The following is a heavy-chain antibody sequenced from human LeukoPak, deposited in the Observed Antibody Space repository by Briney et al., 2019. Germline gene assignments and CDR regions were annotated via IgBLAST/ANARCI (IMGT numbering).Heavy chain of an antibody. CDR2: IIPIFGTA. J-gene: IGHJ4*02. D-gene: IGHD6-19*01. CDR3: ARVIAVAGRGPYYFDY. Sequence: SVKVSCKASGGTFSSYAISWVRQAPGQGLEWMGGIIPIFGTANYAQKFQGRVTMTRDTSTSTVYMELSSLRSEDTAVYYCARVIAVAGRGPYYFDYWGQGTLVTVSS. V-gene: IGHV1-69*05. CDR1: GGTFSSYA.